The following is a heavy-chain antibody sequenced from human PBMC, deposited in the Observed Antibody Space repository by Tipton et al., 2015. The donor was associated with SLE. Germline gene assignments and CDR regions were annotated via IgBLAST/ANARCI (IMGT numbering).Heavy chain of an antibody. Sequence: QSGPEVKQPGASVKVSCKASGYRFSYYALHWLRQAPGQRPEWMGWINVDNGDTKYSQTFQGRVMLTRDTSASTAYMELSSLRSEDTAVYYCARSRGANGPDYWGQGTLVTVSS. D-gene: IGHD4/OR15-4a*01. V-gene: IGHV1-3*01. J-gene: IGHJ4*02. CDR1: GYRFSYYA. CDR3: ARSRGANGPDY. CDR2: INVDNGDT.